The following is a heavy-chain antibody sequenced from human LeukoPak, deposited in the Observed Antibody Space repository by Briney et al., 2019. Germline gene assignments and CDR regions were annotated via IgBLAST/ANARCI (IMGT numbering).Heavy chain of an antibody. CDR1: GYTFTSYY. CDR2: INPSGGST. J-gene: IGHJ6*03. Sequence: GASVKVSCKASGYTFTSYYMHWVRQAPGQGLEWMGIINPSGGSTSYAQKFQGRVTMTRDMSTSTVYMELSSLRSEDTAVYYCARRGYSGYDYYYYYMDVWGKGTTVTVSS. CDR3: ARRGYSGYDYYYYYMDV. V-gene: IGHV1-46*01. D-gene: IGHD5-12*01.